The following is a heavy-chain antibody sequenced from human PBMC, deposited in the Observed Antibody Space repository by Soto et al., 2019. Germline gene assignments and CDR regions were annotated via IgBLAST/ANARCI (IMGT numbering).Heavy chain of an antibody. CDR1: GYTFTSYG. CDR2: ISAYNGNT. J-gene: IGHJ4*02. CDR3: ARVYVDCSSTSCYLYFDY. V-gene: IGHV1-18*01. Sequence: QVQLVQSGAEVKKPGASVKVSCKASGYTFTSYGISWVRQAPGQGLEWMGWISAYNGNTNYAQKLQGRVTMTTDTSTSTAYMELRSLRSDDTAVYYCARVYVDCSSTSCYLYFDYWGRGTLVTVSS. D-gene: IGHD2-2*01.